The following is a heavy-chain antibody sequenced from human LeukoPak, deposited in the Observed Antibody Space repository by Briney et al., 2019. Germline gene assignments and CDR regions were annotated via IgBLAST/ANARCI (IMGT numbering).Heavy chain of an antibody. D-gene: IGHD2-15*01. CDR2: MNPNSGNT. V-gene: IGHV1-8*01. Sequence: ASVKVSCKASGYTFTSYDINWVRQATGQGLEWMGWMNPNSGNTGYAQKFQGRVTMTRNTSISTAYMELSSLRSEDTAVYYRARGLYCSGGSCYSEESWFDPWGQGTLVTVSS. CDR3: ARGLYCSGGSCYSEESWFDP. J-gene: IGHJ5*02. CDR1: GYTFTSYD.